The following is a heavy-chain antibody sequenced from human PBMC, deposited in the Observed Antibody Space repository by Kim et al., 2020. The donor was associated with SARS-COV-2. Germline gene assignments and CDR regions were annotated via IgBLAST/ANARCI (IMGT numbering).Heavy chain of an antibody. CDR2: IYPGDSDT. CDR3: ARLFGESDYGSGSYDWDY. CDR1: GYSFTSYW. D-gene: IGHD3-10*01. V-gene: IGHV5-51*01. J-gene: IGHJ4*02. Sequence: GESLKISCKGSGYSFTSYWNGWVRQMPGKGLEWMGIIYPGDSDTRYSPSFKGQVTISADKSIRTAYLQWSSLKASDTAMYYCARLFGESDYGSGSYDWDYWGQGTLVTVSS.